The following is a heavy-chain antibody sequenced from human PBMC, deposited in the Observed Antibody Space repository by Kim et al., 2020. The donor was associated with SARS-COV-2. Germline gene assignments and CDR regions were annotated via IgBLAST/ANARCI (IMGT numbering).Heavy chain of an antibody. CDR3: ARGLPPYDSSGYFFDY. V-gene: IGHV3-66*01. Sequence: SVKGRFTISRDNSKNTLYLQMNSLRAEDTAVYYCARGLPPYDSSGYFFDYWGQGTLVTVSS. D-gene: IGHD3-22*01. J-gene: IGHJ4*02.